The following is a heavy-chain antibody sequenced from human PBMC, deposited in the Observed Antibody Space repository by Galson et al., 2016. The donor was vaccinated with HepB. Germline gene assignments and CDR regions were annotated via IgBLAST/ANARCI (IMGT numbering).Heavy chain of an antibody. V-gene: IGHV1-69*13. D-gene: IGHD2-15*01. CDR2: IIPILPSP. CDR3: ARGGYCGDGRCLPNWFDP. J-gene: IGHJ5*02. CDR1: GSRITHYA. Sequence: SVKVSCKASGSRITHYAFSWVRQAPSQGLEWMGTIIPILPSPNYAPNFEGRVTITADESTNTVHMELSSLTSDGTAVYYCARGGYCGDGRCLPNWFDPWGPGTLVAVSS.